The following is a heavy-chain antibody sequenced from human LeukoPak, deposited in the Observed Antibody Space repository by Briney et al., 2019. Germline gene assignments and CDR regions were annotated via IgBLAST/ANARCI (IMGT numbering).Heavy chain of an antibody. CDR3: ARDSRQLLPRHPRYNWFDP. Sequence: PGGSLRLSCAVSGLTLSNVWMNWVRQAPEKGLEWVGRIKSKSAGGTTDFAAPVKGRFTISRDDSKNTLYLQMNSLRDEDTAVYYCARDSRQLLPRHPRYNWFDPWGQGTLVTVSS. D-gene: IGHD2-2*01. CDR2: IKSKSAGGTT. J-gene: IGHJ5*02. V-gene: IGHV3-15*07. CDR1: GLTLSNVW.